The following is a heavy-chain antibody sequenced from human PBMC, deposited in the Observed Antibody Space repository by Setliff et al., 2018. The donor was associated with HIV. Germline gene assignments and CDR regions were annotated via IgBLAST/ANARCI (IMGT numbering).Heavy chain of an antibody. V-gene: IGHV4-59*12. J-gene: IGHJ6*02. D-gene: IGHD2-15*01. CDR2: IFYSGST. Sequence: SETLSLTCTVSGGSISSYYWSWIRQPPGKGLEWIGYIFYSGSTNYNPSLKSRVTMSVDTSKNQFSLKVNSVTAADTAVYYCARAIGDASGGGLDVWGPGTTVTVSS. CDR3: ARAIGDASGGGLDV. CDR1: GGSISSYY.